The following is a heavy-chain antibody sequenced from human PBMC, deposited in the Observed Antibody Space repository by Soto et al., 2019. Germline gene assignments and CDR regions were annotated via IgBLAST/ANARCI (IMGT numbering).Heavy chain of an antibody. D-gene: IGHD4-17*01. Sequence: EVQLVESGGGLVQPGGSLKLSCAASGFTFSGSAMHWVRQASGKGLGWVGRNRNKANNYATAYAASVKGRFTISRDDSKNTAYLQMNSLKTEDTAVYYCASSSTVTADWYFDLWGRGTLVTVSS. J-gene: IGHJ2*01. CDR1: GFTFSGSA. CDR2: NRNKANNYAT. V-gene: IGHV3-73*01. CDR3: ASSSTVTADWYFDL.